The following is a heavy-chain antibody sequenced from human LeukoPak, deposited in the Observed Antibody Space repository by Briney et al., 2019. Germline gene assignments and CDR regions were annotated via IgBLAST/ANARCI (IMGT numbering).Heavy chain of an antibody. CDR1: GYTFTDYY. J-gene: IGHJ4*02. V-gene: IGHV1-2*06. CDR3: ARDIGYGDYGRDY. D-gene: IGHD5-12*01. CDR2: INPNSGGT. Sequence: GASVRVSCRASGYTFTDYYTHWVRQAPGQGLEWMGRINPNSGGTDHAHKFRGRVTMTRDTSISTAFMGLSGLISDDTAVYYCARDIGYGDYGRDYWGQGTLVTVS.